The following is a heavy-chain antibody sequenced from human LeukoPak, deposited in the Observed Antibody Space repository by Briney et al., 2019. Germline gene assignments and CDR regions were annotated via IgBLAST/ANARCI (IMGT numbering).Heavy chain of an antibody. J-gene: IGHJ4*02. D-gene: IGHD1-14*01. CDR1: GFPFSNAR. Sequence: GGPVSLLCAVSGFPFSNARMRWPRQAPGKGLEWVARIKAKTDGGTTDYAAHVKGRFTISRDDSMNTLYLQMDSLKTGDTAVYYCATDVPSPLAQIDYWGQGTPVTVSS. CDR3: ATDVPSPLAQIDY. V-gene: IGHV3-15*01. CDR2: IKAKTDGGTT.